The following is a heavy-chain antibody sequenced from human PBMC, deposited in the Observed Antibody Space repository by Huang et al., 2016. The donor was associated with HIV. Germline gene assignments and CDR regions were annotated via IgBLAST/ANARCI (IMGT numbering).Heavy chain of an antibody. D-gene: IGHD5-18*01. CDR3: ARDLRDSRKGYSYGHGGVDY. V-gene: IGHV1-18*01. J-gene: IGHJ4*02. CDR1: GYTFTSYW. CDR2: MRRFKGNT. Sequence: QVQLVQSGAEVKKPGASVKVSCKASGYTFTSYWISWVRPAPGKGLEWMGWMRRFKGNTNYGKKPPGIGTMTTHTSSGTAYMERRSRRSDDTAVYYGARDLRDSRKGYSYGHGGVDYWGQGTLVTVSS.